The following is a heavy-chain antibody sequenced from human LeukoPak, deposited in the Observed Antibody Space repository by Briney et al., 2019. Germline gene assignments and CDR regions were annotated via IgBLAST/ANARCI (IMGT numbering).Heavy chain of an antibody. J-gene: IGHJ4*02. Sequence: GASVKVSCKASGYTFTGYYMHWVRQAPGQGLEWMGWINPNSGGTNYAQKFQGRVTMTRDTSISTAYMELSRLRSDDTAVYYCARGFVNRWQQLGFYWGQGTLVTVSS. D-gene: IGHD6-13*01. CDR1: GYTFTGYY. CDR2: INPNSGGT. CDR3: ARGFVNRWQQLGFY. V-gene: IGHV1-2*02.